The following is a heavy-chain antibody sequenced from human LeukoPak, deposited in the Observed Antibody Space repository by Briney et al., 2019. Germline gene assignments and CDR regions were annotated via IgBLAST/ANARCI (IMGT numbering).Heavy chain of an antibody. CDR1: GGSISRGGYS. D-gene: IGHD6-13*01. CDR3: AREMGSSWYDYYYYMDV. J-gene: IGHJ6*03. V-gene: IGHV4-30-4*07. Sequence: PSETLSLTCAVSGGSISRGGYSWSWIRQPPGKGLEWIGYFYYSGSTYYNPSLKSRVTISLDTSKNQLSLKLSSVTAADTAVYYCAREMGSSWYDYYYYMDVWGKGTTVTVSS. CDR2: FYYSGST.